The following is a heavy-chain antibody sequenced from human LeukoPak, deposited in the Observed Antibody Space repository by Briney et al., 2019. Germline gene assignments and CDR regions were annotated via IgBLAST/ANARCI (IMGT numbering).Heavy chain of an antibody. CDR1: GFTFSSYV. J-gene: IGHJ6*03. D-gene: IGHD4-17*01. V-gene: IGHV3-30*04. CDR2: ISYDGSNE. Sequence: PGRSLRLSCAASGFTFSSYVMHWVRQAPGKGLEWVAIISYDGSNEYYADSVKGRFTISRDNSKNTLYLQMNSLRAADTAVYYCARVRKDYGDYAYYYYYMDVWGKGTTVTIS. CDR3: ARVRKDYGDYAYYYYYMDV.